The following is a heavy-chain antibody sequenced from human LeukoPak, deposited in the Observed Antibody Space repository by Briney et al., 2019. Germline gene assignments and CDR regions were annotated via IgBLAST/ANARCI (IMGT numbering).Heavy chain of an antibody. CDR2: LFSGRTT. Sequence: WETLSLTCTVSAGSISSTSHHWGWIRQSPGKGLEWIGSLFSGRTTYYNPSLDSRVTISVVTSKNQFSLQLNSVTAADTAVYYCVRHDGRGGATMGALDSWGQGSLVTVSS. J-gene: IGHJ4*02. D-gene: IGHD5-12*01. V-gene: IGHV4-39*01. CDR3: VRHDGRGGATMGALDS. CDR1: AGSISSTSHH.